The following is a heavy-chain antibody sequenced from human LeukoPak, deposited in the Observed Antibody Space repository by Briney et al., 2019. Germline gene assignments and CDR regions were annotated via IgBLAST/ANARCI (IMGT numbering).Heavy chain of an antibody. Sequence: GGSLRLSCVTSEFTFRSYDMHWVRQAPGKGLEWVAVISDAGSNTDYAGSVKGRFTISRDNSKNTSYLQMSSLRDEDTAVYYCAKGGHSSGWPNWLDPWGQGTLVTVSS. CDR2: ISDAGSNT. CDR3: AKGGHSSGWPNWLDP. CDR1: EFTFRSYD. J-gene: IGHJ5*02. V-gene: IGHV3-30*18. D-gene: IGHD6-19*01.